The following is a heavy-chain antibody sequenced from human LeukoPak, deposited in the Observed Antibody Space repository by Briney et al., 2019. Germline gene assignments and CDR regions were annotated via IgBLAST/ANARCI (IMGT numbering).Heavy chain of an antibody. CDR2: ISYDGSNK. D-gene: IGHD3-9*01. Sequence: PGGSLRLSCAASGFTFSSYGMPWVRQAPGKGLEWVAVISYDGSNKYYADSVKGRFTISRDNSKNTLYLQMNSLRAEDTAVYYCARVTYYDILTPDYWGQGTLVTVSS. J-gene: IGHJ4*02. CDR1: GFTFSSYG. V-gene: IGHV3-30*03. CDR3: ARVTYYDILTPDY.